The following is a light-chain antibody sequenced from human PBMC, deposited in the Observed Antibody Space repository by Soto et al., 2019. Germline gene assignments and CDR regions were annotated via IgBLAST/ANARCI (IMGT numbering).Light chain of an antibody. CDR1: SSNIGNNY. CDR3: GTGDSSLSAAV. CDR2: DNN. J-gene: IGLJ1*01. V-gene: IGLV1-51*01. Sequence: QSVLTQPPSVSAASGQKVTISCFGCSSNIGNNYVSWYQQLPGTAPKLLIYDNNKRPSGIPDRFSGSKSGTSATLGITGLQTGDEADYYCGTGDSSLSAAVFGTGTKHTVL.